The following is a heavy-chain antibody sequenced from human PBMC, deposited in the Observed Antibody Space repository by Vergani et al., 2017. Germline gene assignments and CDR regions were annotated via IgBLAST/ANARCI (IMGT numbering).Heavy chain of an antibody. CDR3: ARGSSGQLGAYGMDV. V-gene: IGHV4-34*01. CDR2: INHSGST. J-gene: IGHJ6*02. CDR1: GGSFSGYY. D-gene: IGHD6-13*01. Sequence: QVQLQQWGAGLLKPSETLSLTCAVYGGSFSGYYWSWIRQPPGKGLEWIGEINHSGSTNYNPSLNSRVTISVDTSKNQFSLKLSSVTAADTAVYYCARGSSGQLGAYGMDVWGQGTTVTVSS.